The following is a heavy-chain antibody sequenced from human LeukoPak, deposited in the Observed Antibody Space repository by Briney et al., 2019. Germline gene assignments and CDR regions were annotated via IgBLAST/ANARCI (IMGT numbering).Heavy chain of an antibody. CDR3: AKGLPCSSSSYYGSFFDS. J-gene: IGHJ4*02. CDR1: GFTFSSYA. Sequence: PAGGSLRLSCAASGFTFSSYAMSWVRQAPVKGLEWVSAISGSGGSTYYADSVKGRFTISRDNSKNTLFLQMNNLRAEDTAKYYCAKGLPCSSSSYYGSFFDSWGQGTLVTVSS. V-gene: IGHV3-23*01. D-gene: IGHD2-2*01. CDR2: ISGSGGST.